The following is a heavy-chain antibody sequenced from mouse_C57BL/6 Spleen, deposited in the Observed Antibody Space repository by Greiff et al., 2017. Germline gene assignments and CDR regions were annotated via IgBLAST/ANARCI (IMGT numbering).Heavy chain of an antibody. V-gene: IGHV1-18*01. CDR2: INPNNGGT. J-gene: IGHJ3*01. CDR3: ARSRLGLAWFAY. Sequence: VQLQQSGPELVKPGASVKIPCKASGYTFTDYNMDWVKQSHGQSLEWIGDINPNNGGTIYNQKFKGKATLTVDKSSSTAYMEIRSLTSEDTAVYYCARSRLGLAWFAYWGQGTLVTVSA. CDR1: GYTFTDYN. D-gene: IGHD4-1*01.